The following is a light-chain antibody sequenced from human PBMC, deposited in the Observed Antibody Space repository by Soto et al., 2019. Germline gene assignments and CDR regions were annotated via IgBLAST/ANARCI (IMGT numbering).Light chain of an antibody. V-gene: IGLV2-23*02. Sequence: QSVLTQPASVSVSPGQSITISCTGTRSDVGSYNLVSWYQQHPGEAPKLMIYEVTKRPSGVSYRFSGSKSGNTASLTISGLQADDEADYNCCSYAGSSTYVCGTGTKVTV. CDR1: RSDVGSYNL. CDR3: CSYAGSSTYV. J-gene: IGLJ1*01. CDR2: EVT.